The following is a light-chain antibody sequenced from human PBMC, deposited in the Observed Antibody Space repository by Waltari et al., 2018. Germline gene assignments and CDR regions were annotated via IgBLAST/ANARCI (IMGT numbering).Light chain of an antibody. J-gene: IGLJ2*01. CDR2: DDS. CDR3: QVWESSVV. V-gene: IGLV3-21*02. CDR1: RIGSQR. Sequence: SYVLTQPPSVSVAPGQTARLTCGGDRIGSQRVHWYQQKPGQAPVLVVFDDSDRPSGISERFSGSISGPTATLTISRVEAGDEADYYCQVWESSVVFGGGTKLTVL.